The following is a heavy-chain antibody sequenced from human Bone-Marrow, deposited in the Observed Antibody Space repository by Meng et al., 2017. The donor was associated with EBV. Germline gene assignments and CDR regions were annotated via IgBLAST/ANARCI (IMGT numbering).Heavy chain of an antibody. J-gene: IGHJ4*02. CDR1: GGSFSGYY. CDR3: ARVQWELLSYFDY. Sequence: QVQLQQWGAGLLKPSETLSLTCAVYGGSFSGYYWSWIRQPPGKGLEWIGEINHSGSTNYNPSLKSRVTISVDTSKNQFSLKLSSVTAADTAVYYCARVQWELLSYFDYWGQGTLVTVSS. D-gene: IGHD1-26*01. CDR2: INHSGST. V-gene: IGHV4-34*01.